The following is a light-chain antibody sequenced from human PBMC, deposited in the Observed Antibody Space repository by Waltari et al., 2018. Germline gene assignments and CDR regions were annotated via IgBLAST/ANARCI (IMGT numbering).Light chain of an antibody. Sequence: IQMTQSPSSLSASIGDRVTTTCRASKDIRKNLSWFQERPGKAPKLLIYDVSNLEAGVPSRFSGTGSGTDFSLTISSLQPEDSATYYCQHYNNLPYTFSRGTKLQIK. CDR3: QHYNNLPYT. J-gene: IGKJ2*01. CDR2: DVS. V-gene: IGKV1-33*01. CDR1: KDIRKN.